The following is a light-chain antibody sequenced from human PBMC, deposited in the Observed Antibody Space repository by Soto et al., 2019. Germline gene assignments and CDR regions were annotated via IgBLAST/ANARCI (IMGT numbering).Light chain of an antibody. J-gene: IGKJ5*01. Sequence: IVLTQSPGTLSLYPGEGATLSCMASESVSRNLAWYQQKPGQAPRLLIYGASTRATGIPARFSGSGSGTEFTLTISSLQSEDFAVYYCQQYNNWPPITFGQGTRPEIK. CDR1: ESVSRN. CDR2: GAS. CDR3: QQYNNWPPIT. V-gene: IGKV3-15*01.